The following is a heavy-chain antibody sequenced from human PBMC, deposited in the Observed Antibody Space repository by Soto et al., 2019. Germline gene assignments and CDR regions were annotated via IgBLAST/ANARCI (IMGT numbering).Heavy chain of an antibody. Sequence: QVQLVESGGGVVQPGRSLRLSCAASGFTFSSDGMHWVRQAPGKGQEWVAVIWYDGSNKYYADSVKGRFTISRDNSKSTLYLQMSSLGAEDTAVYYCARDEGDYGSESANWFEPLGKGCLVTVAS. CDR3: ARDEGDYGSESANWFEP. CDR2: IWYDGSNK. CDR1: GFTFSSDG. D-gene: IGHD3-10*01. V-gene: IGHV3-33*01. J-gene: IGHJ5*02.